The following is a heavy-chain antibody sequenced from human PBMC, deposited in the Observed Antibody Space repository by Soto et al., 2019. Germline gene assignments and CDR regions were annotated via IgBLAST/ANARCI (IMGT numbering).Heavy chain of an antibody. D-gene: IGHD1-26*01. CDR1: GGSISSGGYS. CDR2: IYHSGST. CDR3: ARPPAPASTNY. V-gene: IGHV4-30-2*01. J-gene: IGHJ4*02. Sequence: SEALSLTCAVSGGSISSGGYSWSWVRQPPGKGLEWIGCIYHSGSTYYNPSLRSRVTISVDRSKNQFSLKLSSVTAADTAVYYGARPPAPASTNYWGQGALAPVPS.